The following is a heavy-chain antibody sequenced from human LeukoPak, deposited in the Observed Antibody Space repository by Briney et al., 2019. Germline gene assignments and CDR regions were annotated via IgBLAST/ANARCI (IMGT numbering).Heavy chain of an antibody. D-gene: IGHD3-22*01. J-gene: IGHJ4*02. CDR2: INTDGSST. V-gene: IGHV3-74*01. Sequence: GGSLRLSCAASGFTFSSYWMHWVRQAPGKGLVWVSRINTDGSSTTYADSVKGRFTISRDNAKNTLYLQMNSLRAEDTAVYYCARVATYYDSSGYNSGYFDNWGQGTLVTVFS. CDR1: GFTFSSYW. CDR3: ARVATYYDSSGYNSGYFDN.